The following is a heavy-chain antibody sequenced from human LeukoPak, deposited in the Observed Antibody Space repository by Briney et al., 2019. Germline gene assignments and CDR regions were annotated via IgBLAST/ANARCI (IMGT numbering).Heavy chain of an antibody. CDR1: GGSISRGDYY. J-gene: IGHJ4*02. Sequence: SQTLSLTCTVSGGSISRGDYYWRWVRQPPRKGLEWIGYIYYSGSTYYNPSLKSRVTISVDTSKNQFSLRLSSVTAAGTAVYYCARESDIPMFDYWGQGTLVTVSS. CDR3: ARESDIPMFDY. CDR2: IYYSGST. V-gene: IGHV4-30-4*08. D-gene: IGHD2-15*01.